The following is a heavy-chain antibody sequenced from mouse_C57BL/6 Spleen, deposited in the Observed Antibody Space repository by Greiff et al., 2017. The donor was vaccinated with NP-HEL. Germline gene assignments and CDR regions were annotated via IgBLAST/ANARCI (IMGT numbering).Heavy chain of an antibody. CDR1: GFNINDYY. Sequence: VQLQQSGAELVRPGASVKLSCTASGFNINDYYMHWVKQRPEQGLEWIGRIDPEDGDTEYAPKFQGKATMTADTSSNTAYLQLSSLTSEDTAVYYCTTLWLRRGGYYFDYWGKGTTLTVSS. V-gene: IGHV14-1*01. CDR2: IDPEDGDT. J-gene: IGHJ2*01. D-gene: IGHD2-2*01. CDR3: TTLWLRRGGYYFDY.